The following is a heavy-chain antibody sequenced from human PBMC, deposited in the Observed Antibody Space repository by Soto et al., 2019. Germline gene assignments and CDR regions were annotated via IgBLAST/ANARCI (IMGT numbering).Heavy chain of an antibody. V-gene: IGHV4-31*03. J-gene: IGHJ4*02. CDR2: IYYSGST. CDR1: GGSISSGGYS. CDR3: SGDPGGGSFDY. D-gene: IGHD1-26*01. Sequence: QVQLQESGPGLVKPSQTLSLTYTVSGGSISSGGYSWSWIRQHPGKGLEWIGYIYYSGSTYYNPSLKSRVTISGDTSKNQGSRKLGSVTAADTAVYYWSGDPGGGSFDYWGQGTLVTVSS.